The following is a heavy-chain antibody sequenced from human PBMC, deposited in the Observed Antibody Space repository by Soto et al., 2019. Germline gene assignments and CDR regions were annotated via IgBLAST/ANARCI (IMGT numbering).Heavy chain of an antibody. Sequence: SETLSLTCTVSGGSISSSSYYWGWMRQPPGKGLEWIGSIYYSGSTYYNPSLKSRVTISVDTSKNQFSLKLSSVTAAATAVYYCANYGQSDCWGQGTLVT. V-gene: IGHV4-39*01. CDR2: IYYSGST. D-gene: IGHD4-17*01. J-gene: IGHJ4*02. CDR3: ANYGQSDC. CDR1: GGSISSSSYY.